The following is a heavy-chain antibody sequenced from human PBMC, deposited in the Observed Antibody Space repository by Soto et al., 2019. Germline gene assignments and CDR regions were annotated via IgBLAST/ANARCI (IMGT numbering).Heavy chain of an antibody. V-gene: IGHV4-39*01. Sequence: SETLSLTCTVSGGSISSSSYYWGWIRQPPGKGLEWIGSIYYSGSTYYNPSLKSRVTISVDTSKNQFSLKLSSVTAADTAVYYCARTPTNDILTGYFDYWGQGTLVTVSS. J-gene: IGHJ4*02. D-gene: IGHD3-9*01. CDR2: IYYSGST. CDR3: ARTPTNDILTGYFDY. CDR1: GGSISSSSYY.